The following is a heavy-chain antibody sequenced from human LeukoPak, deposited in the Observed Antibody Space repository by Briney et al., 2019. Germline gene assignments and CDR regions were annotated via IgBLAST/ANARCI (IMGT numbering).Heavy chain of an antibody. J-gene: IGHJ6*04. CDR1: GFTFSSYS. Sequence: PGGSLRLSCAASGFTFSSYSMNWVRQAPGKGLEWVSGISWNSGSIGYADSVKGRFTISRDNAKNSLYLQMNSLRAEDMALYYCAKAAGYDFWSGSDVWGKGTTVTVSS. CDR2: ISWNSGSI. D-gene: IGHD3-3*01. V-gene: IGHV3-9*03. CDR3: AKAAGYDFWSGSDV.